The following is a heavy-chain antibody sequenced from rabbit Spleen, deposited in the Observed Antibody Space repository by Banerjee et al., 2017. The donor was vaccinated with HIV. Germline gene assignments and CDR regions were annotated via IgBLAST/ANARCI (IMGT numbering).Heavy chain of an antibody. V-gene: IGHV1S40*01. CDR2: MDTGSSGFT. CDR1: GFSFISGYY. J-gene: IGHJ6*01. D-gene: IGHD8-1*01. Sequence: QSLEESGGDLVKPGTSLTLNCTASGFSFISGYYMCWVRQAPGKGLEWIACMDTGSSGFTYFASWAKGRFTISKTSSTTVTLQMTSLTAADTATYFCARDTGSSFSSYGMDLWGPGTLVTVS. CDR3: ARDTGSSFSSYGMDL.